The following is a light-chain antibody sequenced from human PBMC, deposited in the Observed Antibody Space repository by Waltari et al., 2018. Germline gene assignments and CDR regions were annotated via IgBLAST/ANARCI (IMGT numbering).Light chain of an antibody. V-gene: IGLV3-27*01. CDR2: KDN. CDR1: ILAKKY. CDR3: YSAADNAVGV. Sequence: SYDLTQPSSVSVSPGQTARITCSGDILAKKYGRWFQQKPGQAPVQVIYKDNERPSGIPERFSGSSSGTTVTLTISGAHFDDEADYYCYSAADNAVGVFGGGTKLTV. J-gene: IGLJ3*02.